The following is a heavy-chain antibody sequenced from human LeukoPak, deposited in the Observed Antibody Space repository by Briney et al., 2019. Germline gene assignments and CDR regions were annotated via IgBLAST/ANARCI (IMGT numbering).Heavy chain of an antibody. V-gene: IGHV4-34*01. CDR3: ARGYCSSTSCYRRNWFDP. CDR2: INHSGST. D-gene: IGHD2-2*01. Sequence: SETLSLTCAVYGGSFSGYYWSWIRQPPGKGLEWIGEINHSGSTNYNPSLKSRVTISVDTSKNQFSLKLSSVTAADTAVYCCARGYCSSTSCYRRNWFDPWGQGTLITVSS. CDR1: GGSFSGYY. J-gene: IGHJ5*02.